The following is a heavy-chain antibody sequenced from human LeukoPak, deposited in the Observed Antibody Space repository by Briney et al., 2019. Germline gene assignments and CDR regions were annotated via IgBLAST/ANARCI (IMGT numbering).Heavy chain of an antibody. J-gene: IGHJ6*03. V-gene: IGHV3-7*01. D-gene: IGHD3-10*01. Sequence: GGSLRLSCAASGFRFSSHWMSWARQAPGKGLEWVANIKQDGSEKYYVDSVKGRFTISRDNAQNSLHLQMNSLRAEHTAVYYCARAPRRGVMDVWGTGTTVSVSS. CDR1: GFRFSSHW. CDR3: ARAPRRGVMDV. CDR2: IKQDGSEK.